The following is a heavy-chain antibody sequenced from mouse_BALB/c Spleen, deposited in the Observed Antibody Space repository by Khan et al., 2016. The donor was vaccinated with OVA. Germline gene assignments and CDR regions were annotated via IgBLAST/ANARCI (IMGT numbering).Heavy chain of an antibody. V-gene: IGHV9-3-1*01. Sequence: QIQLVQSGPELKKPGETVKISCKASGYTFTNYGMNWVKQAPGKGLKWMGWINTYTGEPTYADDFKGRFAFSLETSASTAYLQIDNLKNEDTATIFCARPPCLSYVLDSWGQGTSVTVSS. CDR2: INTYTGEP. CDR1: GYTFTNYG. J-gene: IGHJ4*01. CDR3: ARPPCLSYVLDS.